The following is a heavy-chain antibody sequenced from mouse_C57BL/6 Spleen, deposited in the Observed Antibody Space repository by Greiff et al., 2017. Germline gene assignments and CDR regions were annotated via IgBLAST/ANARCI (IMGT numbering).Heavy chain of an antibody. CDR1: GFTFSDYY. D-gene: IGHD1-1*01. Sequence: EVKLVESEGGLVQPGSSMKLSCTASGFTFSDYYMAWVRQVPEKGLEWVANINYDGSSTYYLDSLKSRFIISRDNAKNILYLQMSSLKSEDTATYYCARGGRYGSSYFDYWGQGTTLTVSS. J-gene: IGHJ2*01. CDR2: INYDGSST. CDR3: ARGGRYGSSYFDY. V-gene: IGHV5-16*01.